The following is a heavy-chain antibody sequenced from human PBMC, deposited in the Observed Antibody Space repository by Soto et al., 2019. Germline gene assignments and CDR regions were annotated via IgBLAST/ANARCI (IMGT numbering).Heavy chain of an antibody. J-gene: IGHJ2*01. Sequence: QVQLVQSGAEVKKPGSSVKLSCNAAGGTFNNLAVSWVRQAPGQGLEWMGEIIPMFGSTNYAQRFQGRVTITADESRSIASMYLSSLRSDDTAIYYCARGGRMGNWYFDLWGRGTLVTVSS. CDR1: GGTFNNLA. D-gene: IGHD3-10*01. CDR2: IIPMFGST. V-gene: IGHV1-69*01. CDR3: ARGGRMGNWYFDL.